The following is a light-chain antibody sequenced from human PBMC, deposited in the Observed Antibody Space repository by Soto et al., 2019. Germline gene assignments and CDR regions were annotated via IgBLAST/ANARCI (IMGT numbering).Light chain of an antibody. J-gene: IGKJ4*01. V-gene: IGKV3-11*01. CDR1: QSVSSY. CDR3: QQRSNWPTLT. Sequence: EIVLTQSPATLSLSPGERATLSCRASQSVSSYLAWYQQKPGQAPRLLIYDASNRATCIPARFSGSGSETDFTLTISSLEPEDFAVYYCQQRSNWPTLTLGGGTKMEIK. CDR2: DAS.